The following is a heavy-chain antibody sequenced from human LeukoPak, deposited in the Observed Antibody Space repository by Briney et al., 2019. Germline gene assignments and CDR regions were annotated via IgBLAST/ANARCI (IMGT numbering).Heavy chain of an antibody. CDR3: ARDQYDTWSRRGNFDS. J-gene: IGHJ4*02. V-gene: IGHV3-7*03. CDR1: GFTFGKYW. CDR2: IKLDGSEK. D-gene: IGHD3-3*01. Sequence: GGSLRLSCVASGFTFGKYWMSWVRQAPGRGLEWVANIKLDGSEKNYVDSVKGRFTISRDNTKNSLYLQMNSLRAEDTAVFYCARDQYDTWSRRGNFDSWGQGTLVIVSS.